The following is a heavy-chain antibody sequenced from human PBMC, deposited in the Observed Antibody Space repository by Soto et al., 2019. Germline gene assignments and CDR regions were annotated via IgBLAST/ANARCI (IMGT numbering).Heavy chain of an antibody. CDR3: ASTHSCGAIFGVAPYHFYF. J-gene: IGHJ4*02. Sequence: QVHLQQCGAGLLKPSETLSLTCAVYGWSFTGYYWSWIRQPPGKGLEWIGEINHSGSTNYNPSLKRRVTVSADRSMNQFSLKLSSVTAADTAVYYCASTHSCGAIFGVAPYHFYFWGQVTLVTVFS. D-gene: IGHD3-3*01. CDR1: GWSFTGYY. CDR2: INHSGST. V-gene: IGHV4-34*01.